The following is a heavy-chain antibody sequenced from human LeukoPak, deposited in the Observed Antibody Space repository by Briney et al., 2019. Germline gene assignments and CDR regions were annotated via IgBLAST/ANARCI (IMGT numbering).Heavy chain of an antibody. CDR2: INPNSGAT. Sequence: ASVKVSCKASGYTFTGHYIHWVRQAPGQGLEWMGWINPNSGATNYAQKFQGRVTMTRDTSSSTAYMELNSLRYGDTAVYYCARASGYSYGRPIDYWGQGTLVTVSS. CDR3: ARASGYSYGRPIDY. D-gene: IGHD5-18*01. CDR1: GYTFTGHY. J-gene: IGHJ4*02. V-gene: IGHV1-2*02.